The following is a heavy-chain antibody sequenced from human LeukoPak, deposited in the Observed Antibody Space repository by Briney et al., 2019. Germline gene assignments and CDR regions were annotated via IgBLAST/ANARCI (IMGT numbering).Heavy chain of an antibody. CDR1: GFTFSSYG. Sequence: QAGGSLRLSCAASGFTFSSYGMHWVRQAPGKGLEWVAVISYDGSNKYYADSVKGRFTISRDNSKNTLYLQMNSLRAGDTAVYYCTKDASDYGDYYYGMDVWGQGTTVTVSS. V-gene: IGHV3-30*18. J-gene: IGHJ6*02. CDR2: ISYDGSNK. D-gene: IGHD4-17*01. CDR3: TKDASDYGDYYYGMDV.